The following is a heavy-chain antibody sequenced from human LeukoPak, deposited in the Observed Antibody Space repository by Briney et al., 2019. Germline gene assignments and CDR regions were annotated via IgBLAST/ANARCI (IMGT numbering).Heavy chain of an antibody. CDR1: GGSISSSSYY. D-gene: IGHD5-18*01. CDR3: ARHAADTAVAIEDGAFDI. Sequence: SETLSLTCTVSGGSISSSSYYWGWIRQPPGKGLEWIGSIYYSGSTYYNPSLKSRVTISVDTSKNQFSLKLSSVTAADTAVYYCARHAADTAVAIEDGAFDIWGQGTMVTVSS. CDR2: IYYSGST. J-gene: IGHJ3*02. V-gene: IGHV4-39*01.